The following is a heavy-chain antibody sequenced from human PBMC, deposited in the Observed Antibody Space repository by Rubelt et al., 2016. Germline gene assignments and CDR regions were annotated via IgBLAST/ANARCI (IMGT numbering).Heavy chain of an antibody. D-gene: IGHD6-13*01. CDR2: ISSSGDST. J-gene: IGHJ4*02. Sequence: EWVSAISSSGDSTYYVDSVKGRFTISRDSSKNTLYLQMNSLKIEDTAVYYCARRLRGSSWGIVDYWGQGTLVTVSS. V-gene: IGHV3-23*01. CDR3: ARRLRGSSWGIVDY.